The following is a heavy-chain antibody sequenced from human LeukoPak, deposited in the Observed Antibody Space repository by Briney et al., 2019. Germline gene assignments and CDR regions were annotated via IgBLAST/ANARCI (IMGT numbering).Heavy chain of an antibody. D-gene: IGHD2-2*01. CDR3: ARADCSGSTCYLRHSWFDP. J-gene: IGHJ5*02. V-gene: IGHV3-21*06. CDR1: GFTLSTFD. Sequence: GGSLRLSCAASGFTLSTFDMNWVRQAPGKGLEWVSSISTSSRYIYYRDSVKGRFTISRDDAKNSLYLQMNSLTVEDTAVYYCARADCSGSTCYLRHSWFDPWGQGTLVAVSS. CDR2: ISTSSRYI.